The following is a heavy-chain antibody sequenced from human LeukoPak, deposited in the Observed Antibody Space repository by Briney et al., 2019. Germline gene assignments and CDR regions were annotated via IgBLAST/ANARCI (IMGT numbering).Heavy chain of an antibody. CDR3: ARPLYCSSTSCPHDAFDI. J-gene: IGHJ3*02. CDR1: GETFTGYY. CDR2: INPNSGGT. D-gene: IGHD2-2*01. Sequence: ASVSVSCKASGETFTGYYMHWVRQAPGQGLEWMGWINPNSGGTNYAQKPQGRVSMTRDTSISTAYMELSRLRSDDTGVYFCARPLYCSSTSCPHDAFDIWGQGTMVTVSS. V-gene: IGHV1-2*02.